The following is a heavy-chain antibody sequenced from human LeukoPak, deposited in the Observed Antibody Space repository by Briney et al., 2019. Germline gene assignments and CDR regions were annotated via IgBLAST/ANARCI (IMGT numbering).Heavy chain of an antibody. V-gene: IGHV1-46*01. D-gene: IGHD2-2*01. J-gene: IGHJ4*02. CDR1: GYTFTSYY. CDR3: ARGGPQIVVVPAAMREFDY. CDR2: INPSGGST. Sequence: ASVKVSCKASGYTFTSYYMHWVRQAPGQGLEWMGIINPSGGSTSYAQKFQGRVTMTRDTSTSTVYMELSSLRSEDMAVYYCARGGPQIVVVPAAMREFDYWGQGTLVTVSS.